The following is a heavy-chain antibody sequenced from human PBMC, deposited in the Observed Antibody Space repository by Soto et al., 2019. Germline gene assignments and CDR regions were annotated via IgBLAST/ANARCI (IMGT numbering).Heavy chain of an antibody. CDR2: MNAGNGNT. V-gene: IGHV1-3*01. CDR1: GYTFTSYA. Sequence: ASVKVSCKASGYTFTSYAMHWVRQAPGQRLEWMGWMNAGNGNTNYAQKFQGRVTMTRDTSASTAYMELSSLRSEDTAVYYCASLPWANYYYYGMDVWGQGTTVTVSS. CDR3: ASLPWANYYYYGMDV. J-gene: IGHJ6*02. D-gene: IGHD7-27*01.